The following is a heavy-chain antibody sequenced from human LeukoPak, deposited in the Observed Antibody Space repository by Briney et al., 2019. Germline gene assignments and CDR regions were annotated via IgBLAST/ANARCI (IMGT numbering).Heavy chain of an antibody. J-gene: IGHJ4*02. CDR1: GFTFGNYL. CDR2: ISGSGTNT. CDR3: VKRSYYDGGGYPLDS. V-gene: IGHV3-23*01. D-gene: IGHD3-22*01. Sequence: GASLRLSCAASGFTFGNYLMSWVRQAPGKGLEWVSTISGSGTNTYYADSMKGRFTVSRDISETTVYLQMNSLRAEDTAIYYCVKRSYYDGGGYPLDSWGQGALVTVSS.